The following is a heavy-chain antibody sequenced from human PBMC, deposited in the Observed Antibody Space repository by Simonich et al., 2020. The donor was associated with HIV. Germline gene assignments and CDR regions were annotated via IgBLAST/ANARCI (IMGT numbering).Heavy chain of an antibody. CDR3: ARPKTVGASIDAFDI. J-gene: IGHJ3*02. V-gene: IGHV4-34*01. D-gene: IGHD1-26*01. Sequence: QVQLQQWGAGLLKPSETLSLTCAVYGGSFSGYFWGWIRQPPGKGLEWIGEINHSGSTNYNPSHKSRVTISVDTSKNQFSLKLSSVTAADTAVYYCARPKTVGASIDAFDIWGQGTMVTVSS. CDR1: GGSFSGYF. CDR2: INHSGST.